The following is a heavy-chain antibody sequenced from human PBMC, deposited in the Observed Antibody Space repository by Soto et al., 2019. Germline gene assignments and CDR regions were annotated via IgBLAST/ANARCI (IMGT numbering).Heavy chain of an antibody. Sequence: SGGSLRLSCAASEFTFSRYSMNWVRQAPGKGLEWVSCITSSSSYIYYADSVKGRFTISRDNAKNSLYLQINSLRAEDTAVYYCAATPQTSSSWFHYYYYMDVWVKGTTVTVTS. V-gene: IGHV3-21*01. CDR1: EFTFSRYS. J-gene: IGHJ6*03. CDR3: AATPQTSSSWFHYYYYMDV. CDR2: ITSSSSYI. D-gene: IGHD6-13*01.